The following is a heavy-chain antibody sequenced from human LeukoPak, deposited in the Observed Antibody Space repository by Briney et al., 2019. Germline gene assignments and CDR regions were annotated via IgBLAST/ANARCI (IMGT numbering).Heavy chain of an antibody. CDR3: AKSITAAGTYAFDI. V-gene: IGHV3-23*01. J-gene: IGHJ3*02. CDR2: IRGNGGST. Sequence: GGSLRLSCAASGFXFSSYAISWVRQAPGKGLEWFSAIRGNGGSTDYVDSVRGRFIISRDNSRNTLYLQMNTLRAEDTALYYCAKSITAAGTYAFDIWGQGTVVTVSS. D-gene: IGHD6-13*01. CDR1: GFXFSSYA.